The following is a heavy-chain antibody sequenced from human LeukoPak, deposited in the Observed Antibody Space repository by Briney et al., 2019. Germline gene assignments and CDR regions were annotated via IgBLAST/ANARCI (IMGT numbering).Heavy chain of an antibody. CDR2: INPSGGST. J-gene: IGHJ5*02. V-gene: IGHV1-46*01. Sequence: ASVKVSCKASGYTFTSYYMHWVRQAPGQGLEWMGIINPSGGSTSYAQKFQGRVTMTTDTSTSTAYMELRSLRSDDTAVYYCARDRLHYCSSTSCYSNWFDPWGQGTLVTVSS. CDR3: ARDRLHYCSSTSCYSNWFDP. D-gene: IGHD2-2*01. CDR1: GYTFTSYY.